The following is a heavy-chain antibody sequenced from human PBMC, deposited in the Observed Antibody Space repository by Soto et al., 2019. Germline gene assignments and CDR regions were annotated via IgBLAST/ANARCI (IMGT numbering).Heavy chain of an antibody. CDR1: GFTFSSYW. J-gene: IGHJ4*02. Sequence: AGGSLRLSCAASGFTFSSYWMSWVRQSPGKGLEWVANIKQDGSEKYYVDSVKGRFTISRDNAKNSLYLQMNSLRAEDTAVYYCARSFGHYDSSGYYPFDYWGQGTLVTVSS. V-gene: IGHV3-7*03. CDR2: IKQDGSEK. CDR3: ARSFGHYDSSGYYPFDY. D-gene: IGHD3-22*01.